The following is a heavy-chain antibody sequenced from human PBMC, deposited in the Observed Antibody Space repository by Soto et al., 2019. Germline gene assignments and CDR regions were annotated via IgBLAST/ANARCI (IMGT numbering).Heavy chain of an antibody. CDR1: GFTVSSRRNY. D-gene: IGHD3-22*01. J-gene: IGHJ1*01. CDR2: IFDGDNS. Sequence: EVQLVESGGGVIQPGGSLRLSCVVSGFTVSSRRNYMSWVRQAPGQGLEWVSVIFDGDNSYYADSVKGRFNISRDNSKNTLYLQMNSLRAEDTAVYYCARGTSEYDSSGYPLSAGGRGTLVTVSS. V-gene: IGHV3-53*01. CDR3: ARGTSEYDSSGYPLSA.